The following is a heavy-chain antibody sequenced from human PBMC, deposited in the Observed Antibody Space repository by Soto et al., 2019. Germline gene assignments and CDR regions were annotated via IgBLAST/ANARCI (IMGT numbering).Heavy chain of an antibody. Sequence: QVRLQESGPGLLKPSQTLSLTSTVAGVSIGTYYWNWIRQSPGRGLGWIGHVNYSGNTRYNPSLKSRVTISVDTSKNEFSLNLSALTAADTAIYYCARGGRGSASAGYWGQGTLVTVSS. D-gene: IGHD3-10*01. CDR1: GVSIGTYY. CDR3: ARGGRGSASAGY. CDR2: VNYSGNT. V-gene: IGHV4-59*13. J-gene: IGHJ4*02.